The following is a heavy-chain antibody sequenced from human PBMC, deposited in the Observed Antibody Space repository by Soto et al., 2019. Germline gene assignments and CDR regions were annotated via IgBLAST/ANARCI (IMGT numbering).Heavy chain of an antibody. CDR1: GFSFSSYA. Sequence: GGSLRLSCAASGFSFSSYAMSWVRQAPGKGLEWVSGFSGSGGSTYYADSVKGRFTISRDTSKNTLYLQMNSLRADDTAVYYCAKDRLAGGFDYWGQGTLVTVSS. CDR3: AKDRLAGGFDY. V-gene: IGHV3-23*01. D-gene: IGHD3-16*01. J-gene: IGHJ4*02. CDR2: FSGSGGST.